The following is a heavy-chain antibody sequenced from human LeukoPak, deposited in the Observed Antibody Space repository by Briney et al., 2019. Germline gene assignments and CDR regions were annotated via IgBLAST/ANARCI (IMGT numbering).Heavy chain of an antibody. Sequence: AGGSLRLSCAASGFTSSSYSMNWVRQAPGKGLEWVSSISSSSSYIYYADSVKGRFTISRDNAKNSLYLQMNSLRAEDTAVYYCARDTQHLNYYGSGSPNWFDPWGQGTLVTVSS. J-gene: IGHJ5*02. CDR3: ARDTQHLNYYGSGSPNWFDP. CDR1: GFTSSSYS. CDR2: ISSSSSYI. D-gene: IGHD3-10*01. V-gene: IGHV3-21*01.